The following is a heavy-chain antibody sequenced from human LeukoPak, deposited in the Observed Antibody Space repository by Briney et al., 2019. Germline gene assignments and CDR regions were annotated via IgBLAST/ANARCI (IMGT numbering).Heavy chain of an antibody. J-gene: IGHJ4*02. CDR3: TTDPALTRIMITFGGVIRNY. V-gene: IGHV3-15*01. Sequence: GGSLRLSCAASGFTFSNAWMSWVRQAPGKGLEWVGRIKSKTDGGTTDYAAPVKGRFTISRDDSKNTLYLQMNSLKTEDTAVYYCTTDPALTRIMITFGGVIRNYWGQGTLVTVSS. D-gene: IGHD3-16*02. CDR1: GFTFSNAW. CDR2: IKSKTDGGTT.